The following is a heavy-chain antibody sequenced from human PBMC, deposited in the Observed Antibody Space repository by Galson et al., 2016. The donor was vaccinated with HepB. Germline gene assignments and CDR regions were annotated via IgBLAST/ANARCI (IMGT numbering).Heavy chain of an antibody. J-gene: IGHJ6*04. V-gene: IGHV3-7*03. CDR3: ARDPQISYVSGTYSAGLDV. Sequence: SLRLSCAASGFSFSTSWMSWVRQAPGKGLECVANIKQDGSEEYYVDSVRGRFTISGDNSKNSLYLQMNSLRAEDTGVYYCARDPQISYVSGTYSAGLDVWGKGTAVTVSS. CDR1: GFSFSTSW. CDR2: IKQDGSEE. D-gene: IGHD3-16*01.